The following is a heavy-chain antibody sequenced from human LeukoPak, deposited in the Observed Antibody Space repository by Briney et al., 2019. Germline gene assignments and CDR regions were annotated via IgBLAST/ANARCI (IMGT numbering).Heavy chain of an antibody. CDR1: GFTFSSNA. J-gene: IGHJ4*02. V-gene: IGHV3-23*01. CDR2: ISGYGVSI. Sequence: GGSLRLSCAASGFTFSSNAMSWVRQAPGRGLEWVSSISGYGVSIYYADSVKGRFTISRDNSRDTLYLQMNSLGAEDTAVYYCAKDFGGSYIYYFDYWGQGTLVTVSS. D-gene: IGHD1-26*01. CDR3: AKDFGGSYIYYFDY.